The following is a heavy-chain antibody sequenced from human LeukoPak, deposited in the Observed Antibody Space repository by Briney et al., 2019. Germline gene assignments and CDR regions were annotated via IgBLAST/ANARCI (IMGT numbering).Heavy chain of an antibody. CDR1: GYTFTSYG. J-gene: IGHJ4*02. CDR3: VRDQSAPGTADS. V-gene: IGHV1-18*01. D-gene: IGHD6-13*01. Sequence: ASVTVSFKASGYTFTSYGISWVRQAPGQGLEWMGWTSAYNGNTNYAQKLQSRVTMTTDTTTSTAYMEVRSLRSDDTAVYFCVRDQSAPGTADSWGQGTLVTVSS. CDR2: TSAYNGNT.